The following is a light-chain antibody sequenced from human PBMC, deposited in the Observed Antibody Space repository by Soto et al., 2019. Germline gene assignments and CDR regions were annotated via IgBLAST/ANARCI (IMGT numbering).Light chain of an antibody. CDR3: QHYNSYSEA. V-gene: IGKV1-5*03. CDR1: QTISSW. Sequence: DIQMTKSHSTLSGSEGDRITITCRASQTISSWLAWYQQKPGKAPKLLIYKASTLKSGVPSRFSGSGSGTEFTLTISSLQPDDCATYYCQHYNSYSEAFGQGTKVELK. CDR2: KAS. J-gene: IGKJ1*01.